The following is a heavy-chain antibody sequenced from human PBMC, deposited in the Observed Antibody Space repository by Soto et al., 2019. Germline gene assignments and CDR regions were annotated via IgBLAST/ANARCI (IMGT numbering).Heavy chain of an antibody. CDR2: ISAYNGNT. CDR1: GYTFTSYG. D-gene: IGHD3-3*01. Sequence: GASVKVSCKASGYTFTSYGISWVRQAPGQGLEWMGWISAYNGNTDYAQKLQGRVTMTTDTSTSTAYMELRSLRSDDTAVYYCARDYDFWSGPDDYYYYGMDVWGQGTTVTVYS. J-gene: IGHJ6*02. CDR3: ARDYDFWSGPDDYYYYGMDV. V-gene: IGHV1-18*04.